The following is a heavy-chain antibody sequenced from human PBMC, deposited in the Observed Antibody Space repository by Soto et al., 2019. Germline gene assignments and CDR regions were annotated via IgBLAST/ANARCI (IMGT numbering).Heavy chain of an antibody. CDR3: TTLAPASYGDYLLYYYGMDV. V-gene: IGHV3-15*07. CDR2: IKSKTDGGTT. D-gene: IGHD4-17*01. CDR1: GFTFSNAW. J-gene: IGHJ6*02. Sequence: PGGSLRLSCAASGFTFSNAWMNWVRQAPGKGLEWVGRIKSKTDGGTTDYAAPVKGRFTISRDDSKNTLYLQMNSLKTEDTAVYYCTTLAPASYGDYLLYYYGMDVWGQGTTVTVSS.